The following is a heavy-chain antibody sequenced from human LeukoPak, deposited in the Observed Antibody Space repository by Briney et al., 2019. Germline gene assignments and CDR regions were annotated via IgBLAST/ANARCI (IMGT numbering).Heavy chain of an antibody. D-gene: IGHD3-16*01. J-gene: IGHJ6*02. CDR2: TYYSGST. V-gene: IGHV4-31*03. CDR1: GGSISSGGYY. CDR3: ARDLSDDGSPYTHYGMAV. Sequence: SQTLSLTCTVSGGSISSGGYYWFWIRQHPGKGLEWIGYTYYSGSTYYNPSLKSRVTISVDTSKNQLSLNLSSVTAADTAVYYCARDLSDDGSPYTHYGMAVWGQGTTVTVSS.